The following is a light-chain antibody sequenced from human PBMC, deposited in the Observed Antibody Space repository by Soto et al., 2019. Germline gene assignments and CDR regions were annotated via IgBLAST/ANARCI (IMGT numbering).Light chain of an antibody. CDR1: SSDVGGYNY. CDR3: SSYTTSNTRQIV. V-gene: IGLV2-14*03. CDR2: DVS. Sequence: QSVLTQPASVSGSPGQSITISCTGTSSDVGGYNYVSWYQHHPGKAPKLMIFDVSNRPSGVSNRFSGSKSGNTASLTISGLQPEDEDDYYCSSYTTSNTRQIVFGTGTKVTVL. J-gene: IGLJ1*01.